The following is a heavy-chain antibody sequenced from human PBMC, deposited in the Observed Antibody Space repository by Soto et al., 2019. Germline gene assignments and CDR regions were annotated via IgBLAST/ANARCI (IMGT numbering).Heavy chain of an antibody. CDR3: ARVDYDSSGPFGC. J-gene: IGHJ4*02. V-gene: IGHV4-4*02. CDR2: IYHSGST. D-gene: IGHD3-22*01. CDR1: GGSISSSNW. Sequence: PSETLSLTCAVSGGSISSSNWWSWVRQPPGKGLEWIGEIYHSGSTNYNPSLKSRVTISVDKSKNQFSLKLSSVTAADTAVYYCARVDYDSSGPFGCWCEGNLVTVSS.